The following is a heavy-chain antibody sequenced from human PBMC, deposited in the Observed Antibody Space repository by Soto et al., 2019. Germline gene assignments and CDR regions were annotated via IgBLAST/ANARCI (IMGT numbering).Heavy chain of an antibody. Sequence: GESLRLSCAASGFTFSSYDMPWIRQATGKGLEXVSXIGXAXXXYXXGPVKGRFTISRENAKNSLYLQMNSLRAGDTAVYYCARDLSNYAMDVWGQGITVTVSS. CDR3: ARDLSNYAMDV. J-gene: IGHJ6*02. V-gene: IGHV3-13*01. CDR2: IGXAXXX. CDR1: GFTFSSYD. D-gene: IGHD4-4*01.